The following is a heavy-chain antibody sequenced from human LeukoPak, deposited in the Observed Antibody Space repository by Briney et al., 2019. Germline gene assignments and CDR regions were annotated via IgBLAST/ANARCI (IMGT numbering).Heavy chain of an antibody. D-gene: IGHD5-18*01. Sequence: SETLSLTCTVSGGSISSTSYYWGWIRQPPGKGLEWIGSISYSGSTYYNPSLKSRVTISVDTSNSRFSLKLNSVTAADTAVYYCARLRGYSYAGDYWGQGTLVTVSS. V-gene: IGHV4-39*01. CDR3: ARLRGYSYAGDY. CDR1: GGSISSTSYY. J-gene: IGHJ4*02. CDR2: ISYSGST.